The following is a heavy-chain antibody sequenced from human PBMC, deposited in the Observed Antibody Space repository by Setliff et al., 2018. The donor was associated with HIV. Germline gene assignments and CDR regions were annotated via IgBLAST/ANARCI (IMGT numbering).Heavy chain of an antibody. Sequence: GESLKISCAASGFTFSNYEMNWVRQAPAKGLEWVSYISSSGTTIYYADSVKGRFTISRDNAKNSLYLQMNSLRAEDTAVYYCARPNYYDSSGSFDYWGQGTLVTVSS. V-gene: IGHV3-48*03. CDR2: ISSSGTTI. D-gene: IGHD3-22*01. CDR3: ARPNYYDSSGSFDY. CDR1: GFTFSNYE. J-gene: IGHJ4*02.